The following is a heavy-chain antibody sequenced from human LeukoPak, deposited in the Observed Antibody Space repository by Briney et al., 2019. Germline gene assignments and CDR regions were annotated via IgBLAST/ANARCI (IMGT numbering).Heavy chain of an antibody. CDR3: ARDDYGDYFDY. CDR2: ISYSGST. D-gene: IGHD4-17*01. Sequence: KPSETLSLTCTVSGGSISSHYWSWIRQPPGKGLEWIGYISYSGSTNYNPSLKSRVNISVDTSKNQFSLKLSSVTAADTAVYYCARDDYGDYFDYWGQGTVVTVSS. CDR1: GGSISSHY. J-gene: IGHJ4*02. V-gene: IGHV4-59*08.